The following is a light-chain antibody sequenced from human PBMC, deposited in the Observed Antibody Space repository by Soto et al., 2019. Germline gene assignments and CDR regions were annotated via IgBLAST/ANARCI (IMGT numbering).Light chain of an antibody. CDR3: TSYAGGNILV. CDR1: SSDIGSYNF. CDR2: EVR. Sequence: QSALTQPPSASGSPGQSVTISCTGTSSDIGSYNFVSWYQQHPGKAPKVMLYEVRKRPSGVPDRFSGSKSGNTASLTVSGLQADDGAVYYCTSYAGGNILVFGGGTQLTVL. V-gene: IGLV2-8*01. J-gene: IGLJ2*01.